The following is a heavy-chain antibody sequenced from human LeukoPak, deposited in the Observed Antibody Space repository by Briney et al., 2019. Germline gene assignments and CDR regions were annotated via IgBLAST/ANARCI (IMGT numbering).Heavy chain of an antibody. V-gene: IGHV3-7*03. Sequence: PGGSLRLSCAASGFTFSSYWMSWVRQAPGKGLEWVANIKQDGSEKYYVDSVKGRFTISRDNAKNSLYLQMNSLRAEDTAVYYCAKDQAKYEIVPAAPLHWGQGTLVTVSS. CDR2: IKQDGSEK. CDR1: GFTFSSYW. D-gene: IGHD2-2*01. CDR3: AKDQAKYEIVPAAPLH. J-gene: IGHJ4*02.